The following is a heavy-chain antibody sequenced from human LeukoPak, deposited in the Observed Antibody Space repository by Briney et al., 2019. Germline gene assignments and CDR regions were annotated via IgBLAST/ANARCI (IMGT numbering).Heavy chain of an antibody. V-gene: IGHV3-30*03. CDR2: ISHDGSNK. D-gene: IGHD3-10*01. J-gene: IGHJ4*02. Sequence: PGGSLRLSCAASGFTVSSTYMSWVRQAPGKGLEWVAVISHDGSNKYYADSVKGRFTISRDNSKNTLYLQMNSLRAEDTAVYYCARDLLGPTDYGSGSYYICDWGQGTLVTVSS. CDR3: ARDLLGPTDYGSGSYYICD. CDR1: GFTVSSTY.